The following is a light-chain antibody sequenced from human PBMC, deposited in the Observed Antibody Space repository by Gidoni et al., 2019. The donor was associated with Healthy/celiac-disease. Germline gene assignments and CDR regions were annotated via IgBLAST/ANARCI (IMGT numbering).Light chain of an antibody. CDR2: YAS. V-gene: IGKV6-21*01. J-gene: IGKJ4*01. CDR3: HQSSSFPLT. Sequence: EIVLTQSPDFQSVTPNEKVTITCRARQSIGSSLHWYQQKPDQSPKLLIKYASQSFSGVPSRFSGSGSGTDSLLTINRLEAEDAATYYCHQSSSFPLTFGGGTKVEIK. CDR1: QSIGSS.